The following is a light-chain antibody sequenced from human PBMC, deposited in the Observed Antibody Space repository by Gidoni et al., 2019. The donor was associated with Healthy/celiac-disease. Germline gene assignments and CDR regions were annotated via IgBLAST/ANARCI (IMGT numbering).Light chain of an antibody. CDR3: SSHPSSSTLV. J-gene: IGLJ2*01. CDR1: SIDVCGYNY. V-gene: IGLV2-14*03. CDR2: DVS. Sequence: QSAMTEPASVPGSPGASITLSCTGTSIDVCGYNYVAWYQHHPGKAPTLIIYDVSNRPSGFSNRFSGSKSSNTASLTISVLQAEDEADYYCSSHPSSSTLVFGGGTKLTVL.